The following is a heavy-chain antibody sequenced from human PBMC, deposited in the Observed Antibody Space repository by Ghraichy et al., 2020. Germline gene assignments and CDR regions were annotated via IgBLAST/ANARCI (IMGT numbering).Heavy chain of an antibody. CDR2: IYYSGST. CDR1: GGSISSYY. CDR3: ARDTTRPYYDFWSGYRRYYGMDV. D-gene: IGHD3-3*01. Sequence: SETLSLTCTVSGGSISSYYWSWIRQPPGKGLEWIGYIYYSGSTNYNPSIKSRVTISVDTSKNQFSLKLSSVTAADTAVYYCARDTTRPYYDFWSGYRRYYGMDVWGQGTTVTVSS. J-gene: IGHJ6*02. V-gene: IGHV4-59*01.